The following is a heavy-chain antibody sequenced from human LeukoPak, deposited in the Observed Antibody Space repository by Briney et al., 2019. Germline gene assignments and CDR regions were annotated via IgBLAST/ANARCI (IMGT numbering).Heavy chain of an antibody. CDR3: ARDPWASGSYYCGMDV. CDR1: GFTVSSNY. Sequence: GGSLRLSCAASGFTVSSNYMSWVRQAPGKGLEWVSVIYSGGSTYYADSVKGRFTISRDNSKNTLYLQMNSLRAEDTAVYYCARDPWASGSYYCGMDVWGQGTTVTVSS. V-gene: IGHV3-53*01. D-gene: IGHD6-19*01. J-gene: IGHJ6*02. CDR2: IYSGGST.